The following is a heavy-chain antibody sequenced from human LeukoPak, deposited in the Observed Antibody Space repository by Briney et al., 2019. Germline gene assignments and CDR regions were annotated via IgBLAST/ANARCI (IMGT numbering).Heavy chain of an antibody. CDR3: AKRGVVIRVILVGFHKEAYYFDS. Sequence: PGGSLRLSCAASGFIFSTIWMSWVRQAPGKGLEWVAGISGSGGSTNYADSVKGRFTISRDNPKNTLYLQMKSLRAEDTAVYFCAKRGVVIRVILVGFHKEAYYFDSWGQGALVTVSS. V-gene: IGHV3-23*01. J-gene: IGHJ4*02. CDR2: ISGSGGST. D-gene: IGHD3-22*01. CDR1: GFIFSTIW.